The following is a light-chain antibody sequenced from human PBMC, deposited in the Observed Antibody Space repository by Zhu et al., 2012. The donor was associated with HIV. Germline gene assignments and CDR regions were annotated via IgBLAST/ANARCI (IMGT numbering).Light chain of an antibody. Sequence: IVLTQSPATLSLSPGERATLSCRATQSASIFVAWYQQRPGQAPRLLIYDATKRATGIPARFSGSGSGTDLTLTISSLEPEDFALYYCQQRRNWPLTFGGGTRVEIK. CDR3: QQRRNWPLT. J-gene: IGKJ4*01. CDR1: QSASIF. CDR2: DAT. V-gene: IGKV3-11*01.